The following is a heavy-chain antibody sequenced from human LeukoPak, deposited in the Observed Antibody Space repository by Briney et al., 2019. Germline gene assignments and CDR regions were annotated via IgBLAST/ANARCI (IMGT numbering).Heavy chain of an antibody. Sequence: ASVKVSCKASGYTFTSYTIHWVRQAPGQRLEWMGWINAGNGNTKYSQKFQGRVTITRDTSASTVYMELSSLRSEDTAVYYCARDSRYGYSNDYWGQGTLVTVSS. J-gene: IGHJ4*02. D-gene: IGHD5-18*01. CDR1: GYTFTSYT. V-gene: IGHV1-3*01. CDR3: ARDSRYGYSNDY. CDR2: INAGNGNT.